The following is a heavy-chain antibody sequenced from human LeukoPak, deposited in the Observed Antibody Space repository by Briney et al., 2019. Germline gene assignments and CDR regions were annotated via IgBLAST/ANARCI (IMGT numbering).Heavy chain of an antibody. J-gene: IGHJ6*03. D-gene: IGHD3-10*01. CDR3: AKGERGVNFPATYYYYMDV. Sequence: GGSLRLSCVASGFTFSDYSMNWVRQAPGKGLEWVSSISSNSAYIYYVDSLRGRFTVSRDNAKSSLFLQMNSLRAEDTAVYYCAKGERGVNFPATYYYYMDVWGKGTTVTVSS. CDR2: ISSNSAYI. V-gene: IGHV3-21*01. CDR1: GFTFSDYS.